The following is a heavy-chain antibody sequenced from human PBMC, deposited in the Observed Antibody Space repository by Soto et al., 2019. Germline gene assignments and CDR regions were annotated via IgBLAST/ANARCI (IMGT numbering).Heavy chain of an antibody. D-gene: IGHD6-13*01. Sequence: LSLTCAVYGGSFSGYYCSWIRQPPGKGLEWIGEISHSGSTNYNASLNSRVTISVDTSKNQLFLTLSSVTAADTAVYYCVRALAAVQEWGQGTPVTVSS. V-gene: IGHV4-34*01. CDR2: ISHSGST. CDR3: VRALAAVQE. J-gene: IGHJ4*02. CDR1: GGSFSGYY.